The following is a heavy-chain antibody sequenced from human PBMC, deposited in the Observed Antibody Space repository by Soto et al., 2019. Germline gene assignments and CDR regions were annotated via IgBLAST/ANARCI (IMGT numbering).Heavy chain of an antibody. CDR3: ARDGSGYCTNGVCAMPDY. J-gene: IGHJ4*02. CDR2: IWYDGSNK. V-gene: IGHV3-33*01. D-gene: IGHD2-8*01. Sequence: QVQLVESGGGVVQPGRSLRLSCAASGFTFSSYGMHWVRQAPGKGLEWVAVIWYDGSNKYYADSVKGRFTISRDNSKNPLYLQMNSLRAEDTAVYYCARDGSGYCTNGVCAMPDYWGQGTLVTVSS. CDR1: GFTFSSYG.